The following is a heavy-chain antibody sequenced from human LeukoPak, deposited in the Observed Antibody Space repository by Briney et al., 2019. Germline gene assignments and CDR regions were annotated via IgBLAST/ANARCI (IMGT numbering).Heavy chain of an antibody. CDR1: GFTFSNYG. CDR3: AKAYDTSGYFHY. CDR2: IRYDGSNK. Sequence: GGSLRLSCAASGFTFSNYGMHWVRQAPGMGLEWVAFIRYDGSNKYYADSVKGRFTISRDNSKNTLSLQMNSLRAEDTAVYYCAKAYDTSGYFHYWGQGTLVTVSS. V-gene: IGHV3-30*02. D-gene: IGHD3-22*01. J-gene: IGHJ4*02.